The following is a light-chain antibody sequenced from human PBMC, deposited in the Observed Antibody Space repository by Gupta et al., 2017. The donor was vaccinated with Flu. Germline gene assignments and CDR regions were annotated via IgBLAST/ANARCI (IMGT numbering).Light chain of an antibody. Sequence: TLSLSPGEGATLSCRASQTISSSYLAWYQQKPGQAPRLLIYGASSRATGIPDRFSGSGSGTDFTLTITRLEPEDFAVYYCQQYGSSPPWTFGQGTKVEIK. CDR1: QTISSSY. V-gene: IGKV3-20*01. CDR3: QQYGSSPPWT. CDR2: GAS. J-gene: IGKJ1*01.